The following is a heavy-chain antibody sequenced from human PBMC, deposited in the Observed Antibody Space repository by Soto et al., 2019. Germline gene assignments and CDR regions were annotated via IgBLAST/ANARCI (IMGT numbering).Heavy chain of an antibody. Sequence: ASVKVSCKASGGTFSSYAISWVRQAPGQGLEWMGGIIPIFGTANYAQKFQGRVTITADESTSTAYMELSSLRSEDTAVYYCAGYVITMIVVVTDYYYYGMDVWGQGTTVTVSS. J-gene: IGHJ6*02. D-gene: IGHD3-22*01. CDR2: IIPIFGTA. CDR1: GGTFSSYA. V-gene: IGHV1-69*13. CDR3: AGYVITMIVVVTDYYYYGMDV.